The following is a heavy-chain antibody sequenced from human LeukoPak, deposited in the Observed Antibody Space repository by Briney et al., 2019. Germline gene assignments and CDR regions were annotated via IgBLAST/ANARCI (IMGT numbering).Heavy chain of an antibody. CDR2: IYNSGST. D-gene: IGHD2-2*01. Sequence: SQTLSLNCAVSGVSINSGGYSWSWIRQPPGKGLERIGYIYNSGSTYYNPSLKSRVTISVDWSKTQSSLKLSSVTAADTAVYYCARAGYCSSTSCLDAFDIWGQGTMVTVSS. J-gene: IGHJ3*02. V-gene: IGHV4-30-2*01. CDR3: ARAGYCSSTSCLDAFDI. CDR1: GVSINSGGYS.